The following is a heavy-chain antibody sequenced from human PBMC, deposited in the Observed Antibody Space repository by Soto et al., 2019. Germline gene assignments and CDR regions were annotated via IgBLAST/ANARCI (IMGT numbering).Heavy chain of an antibody. CDR1: GFTFNSDG. J-gene: IGHJ4*02. CDR3: SKDLDGLQGLVDSSFCFDY. Sequence: QVQLVESGGGVVQPGRSLRLSCAASGFTFNSDGMHWVRQAPGKGLEWVAVISYDGSDKYYADSVKGRFTISRDNSKNTLYSQMNRLRTEDTAVYYCSKDLDGLQGLVDSSFCFDYWGQGTLVTVSS. D-gene: IGHD3-16*02. CDR2: ISYDGSDK. V-gene: IGHV3-30*18.